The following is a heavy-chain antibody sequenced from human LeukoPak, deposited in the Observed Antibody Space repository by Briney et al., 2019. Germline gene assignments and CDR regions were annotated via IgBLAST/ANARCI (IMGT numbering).Heavy chain of an antibody. CDR1: GDSFSSNSAA. CDR3: ARGGGIAAASNWFDP. D-gene: IGHD6-13*01. J-gene: IGHJ5*02. CDR2: TYYRSRWHN. Sequence: SQTLSLTCAISGDSFSSNSAAWNWIRQSPSRGLEWLVRTYYRSRWHNDYAESVKSRITINPGTFKNQFSLQLNSVTPEDTAVYYCARGGGIAAASNWFDPWGQGTLVTVSS. V-gene: IGHV6-1*01.